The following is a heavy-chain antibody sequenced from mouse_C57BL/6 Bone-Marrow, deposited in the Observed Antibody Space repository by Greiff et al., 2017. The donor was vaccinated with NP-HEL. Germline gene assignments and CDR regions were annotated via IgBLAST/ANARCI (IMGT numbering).Heavy chain of an antibody. CDR2: ISDGGSYT. CDR1: GFTFSSYA. V-gene: IGHV5-4*01. J-gene: IGHJ2*01. D-gene: IGHD4-1*01. Sequence: VQLKESGGGLVKPGGSLKLSCAASGFTFSSYAMSWVRQTPEKRLEWVATISDGGSYTYYPDNVKGRFTISRDNAKNNLYLQMSHLKSEDTAMYYCARELGIDYWGQGTTLTVSS. CDR3: ARELGIDY.